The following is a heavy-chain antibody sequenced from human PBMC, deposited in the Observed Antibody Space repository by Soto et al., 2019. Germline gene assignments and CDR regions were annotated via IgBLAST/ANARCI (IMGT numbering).Heavy chain of an antibody. D-gene: IGHD6-19*01. CDR1: GYTFTGYY. CDR2: INPNSGGT. CDR3: ARESVAVAGGYYYYYYGMDV. J-gene: IGHJ6*02. V-gene: IGHV1-2*04. Sequence: GASVKVSCKASGYTFTGYYMHWVRQAPGQGLEWMGWINPNSGGTNYAQKFQGWVTMTRDTSISTAYMELSRLRSDDTAVYYCARESVAVAGGYYYYYYGMDVWGQGTTVTVSS.